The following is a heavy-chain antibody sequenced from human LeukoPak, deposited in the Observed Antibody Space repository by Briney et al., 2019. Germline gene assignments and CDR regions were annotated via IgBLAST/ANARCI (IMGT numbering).Heavy chain of an antibody. CDR1: GYTFTSYG. Sequence: ASVKVSCKASGYTFTSYGISWVRQAPGQGLEWMGWINTNTGNPTYAQGFTGRFVFSLDTSVSTAYLQIGSLKAEDTAVYYCARDRRYCSGGSCYLNYYYGMDVWGQGTTVTVSS. D-gene: IGHD2-15*01. J-gene: IGHJ6*02. CDR3: ARDRRYCSGGSCYLNYYYGMDV. V-gene: IGHV7-4-1*01. CDR2: INTNTGNP.